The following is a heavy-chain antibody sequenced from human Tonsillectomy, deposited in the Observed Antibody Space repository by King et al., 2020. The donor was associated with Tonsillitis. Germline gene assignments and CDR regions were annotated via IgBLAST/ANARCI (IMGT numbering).Heavy chain of an antibody. D-gene: IGHD3-3*01. Sequence: VQLVRSGAEVKKPGESLKISCKGSGYSFSNYWIAWVRQMPGKGLEWMGIIYPGDSDTRYSPSFQGQVTISADKSISTAYLQWSSLKASDTAMYYCARLGPGTIFGVVISAFDIWGQGTMVTVSS. CDR3: ARLGPGTIFGVVISAFDI. J-gene: IGHJ3*02. CDR1: GYSFSNYW. V-gene: IGHV5-51*01. CDR2: IYPGDSDT.